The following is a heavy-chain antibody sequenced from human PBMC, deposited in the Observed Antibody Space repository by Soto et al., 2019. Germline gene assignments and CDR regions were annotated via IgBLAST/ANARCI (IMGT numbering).Heavy chain of an antibody. CDR2: IYYSGST. J-gene: IGHJ4*02. Sequence: SETLSLTCTVSGGSVTSGNYYWSWIRQPPGKGLEWIGHIYYSGSTNYNPSLKSRVTRSVDASKNQFSLKLSSVTAADTAIYYCARGPVVTPFVDYWGQGTLVTVSS. V-gene: IGHV4-61*01. CDR3: ARGPVVTPFVDY. CDR1: GGSVTSGNYY. D-gene: IGHD2-21*02.